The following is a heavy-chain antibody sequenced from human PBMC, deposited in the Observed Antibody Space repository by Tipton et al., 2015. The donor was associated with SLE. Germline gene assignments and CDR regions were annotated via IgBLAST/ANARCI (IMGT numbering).Heavy chain of an antibody. CDR3: ARERPADY. J-gene: IGHJ4*02. V-gene: IGHV4-61*05. CDR2: IYTSGST. Sequence: TLSLTCTVSGGSISSSSYYWGWIRQPPGKGLEWIGYIYTSGSTNYNPSLKTRVTISVDMSKNQFSLKLTSVTAADTAVYYCARERPADYWGQGTLVTVSS. CDR1: GGSISSSSYY.